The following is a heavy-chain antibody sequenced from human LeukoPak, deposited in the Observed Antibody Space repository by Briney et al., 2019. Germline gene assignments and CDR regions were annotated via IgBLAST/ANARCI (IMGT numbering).Heavy chain of an antibody. Sequence: PGGSLRLSCAASGFTFSNYVMSWVRQAPGKGLEWVSTISGSGGSTYYTDSVKGRFTISRDNSKNTLYLQMNSLRAEDTAVYYCAKDSGSYSRRDTFDLWGQGTLVPVSS. CDR2: ISGSGGST. CDR1: GFTFSNYV. V-gene: IGHV3-23*01. CDR3: AKDSGSYSRRDTFDL. D-gene: IGHD1-26*01. J-gene: IGHJ4*02.